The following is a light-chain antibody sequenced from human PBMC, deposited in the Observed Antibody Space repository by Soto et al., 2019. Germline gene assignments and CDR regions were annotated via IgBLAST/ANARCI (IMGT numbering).Light chain of an antibody. CDR3: HQYNNWPWT. V-gene: IGKV3-15*01. J-gene: IGKJ1*01. CDR2: AAS. Sequence: EAVMTQSRFTLSVSPGDGATLSCRASQRVSTHFAWYQQKPGQAPRLLIYAASTRAAGVPVRFSGSGSETEFTLTISSLQSEDFALYYCHQYNNWPWTFGQGTKVDIK. CDR1: QRVSTH.